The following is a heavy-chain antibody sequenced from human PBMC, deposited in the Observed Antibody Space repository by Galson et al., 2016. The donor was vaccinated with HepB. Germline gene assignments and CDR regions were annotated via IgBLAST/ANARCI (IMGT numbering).Heavy chain of an antibody. CDR1: GASISSSY. D-gene: IGHD4-17*01. Sequence: ETLSLTCTVSGASISSSYWSWIRQPPGKGLEWIGYIYYSGSTDYSPSLKSRVTISLDTSKNQFSLKLSSVTAADTAVYYCASAGDYGDYGAFDIWGQGTMVTVSS. J-gene: IGHJ3*02. CDR2: IYYSGST. V-gene: IGHV4-59*01. CDR3: ASAGDYGDYGAFDI.